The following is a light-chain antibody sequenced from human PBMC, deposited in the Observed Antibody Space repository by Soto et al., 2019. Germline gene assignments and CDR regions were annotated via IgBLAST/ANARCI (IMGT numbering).Light chain of an antibody. CDR3: AAWDDSLNEYV. V-gene: IGLV1-44*01. Sequence: QSVLTHAPSVSGTPGQRVTITFSGSSSNIGRNSVNWYQHLPVTAPKLLTHGNNHRPSGVPDRFSGSKSGTSASLAISGLQPEDEADYCCAAWDDSLNEYVFGDGTKVTVL. CDR1: SSNIGRNS. CDR2: GNN. J-gene: IGLJ1*01.